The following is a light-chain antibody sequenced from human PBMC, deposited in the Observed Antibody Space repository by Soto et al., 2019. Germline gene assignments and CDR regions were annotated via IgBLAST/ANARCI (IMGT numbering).Light chain of an antibody. CDR2: KAS. CDR3: QQYNSYSPYT. V-gene: IGKV1-5*03. Sequence: DIQMTQSPSTLSASVGDRVTITCRASQSISSWLAWYQQKPGKAPKLLIYKASSLESGVPSRFSGSGSGTEFTLTISSLQPDDFATYYYQQYNSYSPYTFGQGTKLEFK. CDR1: QSISSW. J-gene: IGKJ2*01.